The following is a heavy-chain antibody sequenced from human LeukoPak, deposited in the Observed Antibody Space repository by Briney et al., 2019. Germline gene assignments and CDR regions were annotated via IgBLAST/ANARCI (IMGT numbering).Heavy chain of an antibody. D-gene: IGHD5-12*01. CDR3: AREAATDAFDI. CDR1: GFTFSSYG. V-gene: IGHV3-33*01. Sequence: GGSLRLSCAASGFTFSSYGMHWVRQAPGKGLVWVAVIWYDGSNKYYADSVKGRFTISRDNSKNTLYLQMNSLSAEDTAVYYCAREAATDAFDIWGQGTMVTVSS. J-gene: IGHJ3*02. CDR2: IWYDGSNK.